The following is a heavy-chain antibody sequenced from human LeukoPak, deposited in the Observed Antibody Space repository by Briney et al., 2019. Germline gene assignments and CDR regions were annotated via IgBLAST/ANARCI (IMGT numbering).Heavy chain of an antibody. D-gene: IGHD2-21*01. CDR3: ARDQTSGLWCYFDS. J-gene: IGHJ4*02. CDR2: IKHDSGGT. Sequence: AGSVKVSFKASGYTFTDYYMQGVRQAPGQGLEWRGWIKHDSGGTKYAQKFQGRVTMTRDTSISTAYVELRGLTSDDTAVYYCARDQTSGLWCYFDSWGQGTLVTVSS. CDR1: GYTFTDYY. V-gene: IGHV1-2*02.